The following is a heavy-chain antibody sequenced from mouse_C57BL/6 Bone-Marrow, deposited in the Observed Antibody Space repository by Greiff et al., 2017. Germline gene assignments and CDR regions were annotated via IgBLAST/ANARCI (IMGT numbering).Heavy chain of an antibody. CDR2: IDPSDSYT. CDR1: GYSFTSYW. Sequence: QVQLQQPGAELVRPGTSVKLSCKASGYSFTSYWMHCVKQRPGQGLLWFGVIDPSDSYTNYNQKFKGKATLTVDTSSSTAYMQISIMISEDSAVYFCARLRAFDYYGSSFDYWGQGTSLTVSS. CDR3: ARLRAFDYYGSSFDY. V-gene: IGHV1-59*01. D-gene: IGHD1-1*01. J-gene: IGHJ2*02.